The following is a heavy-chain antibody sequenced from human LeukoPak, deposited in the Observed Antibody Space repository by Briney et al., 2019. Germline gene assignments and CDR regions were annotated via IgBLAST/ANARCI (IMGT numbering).Heavy chain of an antibody. CDR2: IRLSDGYT. CDR3: ARVAGSYCIRPIDF. V-gene: IGHV3-23*01. Sequence: GGSLRLSCAASGFTCDNYAMTWVRQAPGKGLEWVSAIRLSDGYTYYADSVQGRFIISRDTSKNTVSLQMNSLTGDDTALYYCARVAGSYCIRPIDFCGQGTVVIVSS. CDR1: GFTCDNYA. D-gene: IGHD1-26*01. J-gene: IGHJ4*02.